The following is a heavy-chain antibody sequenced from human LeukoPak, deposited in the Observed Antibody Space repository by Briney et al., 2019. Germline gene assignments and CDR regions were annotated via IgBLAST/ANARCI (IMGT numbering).Heavy chain of an antibody. CDR3: ARGPYDFWSGYYTRYWFDP. Sequence: SETLSLTCVVYGGSFSGYYWSWIRQPPGKGLEWIGEINHSGSTNYNPSLKSRVTISVDTSKNQFSLKLSSVTAADTAVYYCARGPYDFWSGYYTRYWFDPWGQGTLVTVSS. D-gene: IGHD3-3*01. CDR1: GGSFSGYY. J-gene: IGHJ5*02. V-gene: IGHV4-34*01. CDR2: INHSGST.